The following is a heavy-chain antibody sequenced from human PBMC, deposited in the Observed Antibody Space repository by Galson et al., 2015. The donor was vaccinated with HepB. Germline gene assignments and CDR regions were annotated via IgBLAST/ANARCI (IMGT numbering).Heavy chain of an antibody. CDR3: AKDRGGGSYGNYYNMEV. D-gene: IGHD3-16*01. V-gene: IGHV3-23*01. Sequence: SLRLSCAASGFTFSSYAMTWVRQAPGKGLEWVSGISGGGGITHYADSVKGRFTFSRDNSKNTLYLQMNSLRAEDTAVYYFAKDRGGGSYGNYYNMEVWGQGTTVTVSS. CDR2: ISGGGGIT. J-gene: IGHJ6*02. CDR1: GFTFSSYA.